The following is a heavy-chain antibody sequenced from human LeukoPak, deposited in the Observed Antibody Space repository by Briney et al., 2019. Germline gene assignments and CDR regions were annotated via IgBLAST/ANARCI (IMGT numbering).Heavy chain of an antibody. Sequence: GASVKVSCKASGYTFTSYYMHWVRQAPGQGLEWMGGIIPIFGTANYAQKFQGRVTITADESTSTAYMELSSLRSEDTAVYYCARNWFPHDWGQGTLVTVSS. J-gene: IGHJ4*02. CDR2: IIPIFGTA. CDR1: GYTFTSYY. V-gene: IGHV1-69*13. D-gene: IGHD3-10*01. CDR3: ARNWFPHD.